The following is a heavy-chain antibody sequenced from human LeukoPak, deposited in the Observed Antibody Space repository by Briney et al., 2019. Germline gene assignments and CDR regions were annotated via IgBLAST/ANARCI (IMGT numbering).Heavy chain of an antibody. CDR1: GFTFSTYW. CDR2: INSDGSST. J-gene: IGHJ4*02. V-gene: IGHV3-74*01. Sequence: GGSLRLSCAAFGFTFSTYWMHWVRQAPGKGLVWVSLINSDGSSTNYADSVKGRFTISRDNAKNTLYLQMNSLRAEDTAVYYCARAAVGADGYWGQGTLVTVSS. D-gene: IGHD1-26*01. CDR3: ARAAVGADGY.